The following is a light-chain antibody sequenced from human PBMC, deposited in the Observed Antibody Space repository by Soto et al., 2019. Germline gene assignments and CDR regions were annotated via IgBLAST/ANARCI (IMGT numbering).Light chain of an antibody. CDR2: DTS. Sequence: EVVLTQSPATLSLSPGDGATLSCRASQSVNNYLAWYQQKPGRAPRLLIYDTSNGATDIPARFSGSGSGTVFTVTTSLVEPDDSAHYDCQHYGILITFGQGTRLELK. V-gene: IGKV3-11*01. CDR3: QHYGILIT. J-gene: IGKJ5*01. CDR1: QSVNNY.